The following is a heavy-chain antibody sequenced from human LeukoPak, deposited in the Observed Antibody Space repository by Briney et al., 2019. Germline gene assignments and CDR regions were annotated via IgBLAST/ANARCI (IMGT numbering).Heavy chain of an antibody. V-gene: IGHV3-74*01. J-gene: IGHJ6*03. CDR1: GFTFSSYW. CDR3: ARVLVDTAMVLVLYYYYYMDV. CDR2: INSDGSST. Sequence: PGGSLRLSCAASGFTFSSYWMHWVRQAPGKGLVWVSRINSDGSSTSYADSVKGRFTISRDNAKNTLYLQMNSLRAEDTAVYYCARVLVDTAMVLVLYYYYYMDVWGKGTTVTVSS. D-gene: IGHD5-18*01.